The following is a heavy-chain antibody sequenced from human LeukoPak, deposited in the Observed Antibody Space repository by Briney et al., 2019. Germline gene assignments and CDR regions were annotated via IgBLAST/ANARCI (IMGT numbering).Heavy chain of an antibody. J-gene: IGHJ4*02. D-gene: IGHD2-15*01. CDR2: ISGSGGTT. V-gene: IGHV3-23*01. CDR3: ARYHGGYFAY. CDR1: GFTFTNYA. Sequence: PGGSLRLSCAASGFTFTNYAMSWVRQPPGKGLEWVSAISGSGGTTYYADSVKGRFTISRDNSRDTLYLQINSLRAEDTAVYYCARYHGGYFAYWGQGTLVTVSS.